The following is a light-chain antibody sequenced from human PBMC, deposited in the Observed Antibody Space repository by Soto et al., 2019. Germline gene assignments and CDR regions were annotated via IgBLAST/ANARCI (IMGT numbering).Light chain of an antibody. J-gene: IGLJ1*01. V-gene: IGLV2-14*01. Sequence: QSVLTQPASVSGSPGQSITISCTGTSSDVGTYTYVSWYQQHPGKAPKLMIYEVSNRPSGVSNRFSGSKSGNTASLTISGLQAEDDADYYCSSYTGSSSLYVFGTGTKVTVL. CDR2: EVS. CDR3: SSYTGSSSLYV. CDR1: SSDVGTYTY.